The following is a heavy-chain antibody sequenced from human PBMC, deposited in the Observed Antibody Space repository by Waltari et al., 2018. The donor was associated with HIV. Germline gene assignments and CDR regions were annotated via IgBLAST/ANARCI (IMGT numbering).Heavy chain of an antibody. J-gene: IGHJ3*02. D-gene: IGHD3-22*01. CDR3: ARDPGGNYDSFAFDI. CDR2: ISDSPSYI. V-gene: IGHV3-21*01. Sequence: EVQLVESGGGLVKPGGSLRLSCATSGFTFSSYSMNWVRQAPGKGLEWVSSISDSPSYIYYADSVKGRFTISRDNAKNSLYLQMNSLRAEDTAVYYCARDPGGNYDSFAFDIWGQGTMVTVSS. CDR1: GFTFSSYS.